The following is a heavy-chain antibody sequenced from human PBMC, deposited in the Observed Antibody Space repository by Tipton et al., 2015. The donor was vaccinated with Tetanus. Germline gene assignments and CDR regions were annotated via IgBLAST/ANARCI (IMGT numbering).Heavy chain of an antibody. CDR1: GASISSGGYF. V-gene: IGHV4-31*03. CDR2: IYYSGST. CDR3: ARDQGGGRVARLNWFGP. J-gene: IGHJ5*02. Sequence: TLSLTCSVSGASISSGGYFWNWIRHRPGKGLEWIGYIYYSGSTFYNPPLKSRVTISVDTSNNQFSLRLSSVTAADTAVYYCARDQGGGRVARLNWFGPWGQGTLVTVSS. D-gene: IGHD3-16*01.